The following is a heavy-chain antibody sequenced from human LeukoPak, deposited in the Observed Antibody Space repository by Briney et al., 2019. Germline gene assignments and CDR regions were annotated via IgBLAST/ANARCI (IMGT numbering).Heavy chain of an antibody. CDR2: ISWNSGVI. Sequence: GRSLRLSCAASGFIFCNYALHLVRQAPGKGLEWVSGISWNSGVIGYADSVKGRFTISRDNATNSLYLQMSSLRTDDTAFYFCAKVGGAGSYYNHYSDSWGQGTLVTVSS. V-gene: IGHV3-9*01. J-gene: IGHJ4*02. CDR3: AKVGGAGSYYNHYSDS. CDR1: GFIFCNYA. D-gene: IGHD3-10*01.